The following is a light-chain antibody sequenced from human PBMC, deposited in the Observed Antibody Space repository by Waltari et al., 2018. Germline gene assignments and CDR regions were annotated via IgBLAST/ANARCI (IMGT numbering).Light chain of an antibody. J-gene: IGLJ2*01. V-gene: IGLV2-23*02. Sequence: QSALTQPASVSGSPGQSITISCSGVSSDTGSDNLVSWYQQHPDRAPKLIVYETTKRPSGVSHRFSSSKSANTASLTISGLQAEDEAEYYCCSYGDTGTVIFGGGTKLTVL. CDR3: CSYGDTGTVI. CDR1: SSDTGSDNL. CDR2: ETT.